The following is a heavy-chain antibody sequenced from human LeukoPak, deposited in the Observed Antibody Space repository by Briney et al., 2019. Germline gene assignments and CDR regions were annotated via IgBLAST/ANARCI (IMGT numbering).Heavy chain of an antibody. Sequence: GGSLRLSCAASGFTFSSYSMNWVRQAPGKGLEWVSSISSSSSYIYYADSVKGRFTISRDNAKNSLYLQMNSLRAEDAAAYYCAILRGYSYGFAGFDYWGQGTLVTVSS. D-gene: IGHD5-18*01. CDR1: GFTFSSYS. V-gene: IGHV3-21*01. CDR2: ISSSSSYI. J-gene: IGHJ4*02. CDR3: AILRGYSYGFAGFDY.